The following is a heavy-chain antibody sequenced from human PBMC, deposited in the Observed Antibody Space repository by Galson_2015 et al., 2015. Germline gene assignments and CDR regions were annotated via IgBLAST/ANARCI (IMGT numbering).Heavy chain of an antibody. Sequence: SLRLSCAASGFTFSNYAMSWVRQAPGKGLEWVSGISGSGRTTFDADSVKGRFTISRDNSENTLYLQMNSLRAEDTAVYYCAKDLAYAWNDPYDALDYWGQGALVTVSS. D-gene: IGHD1-1*01. CDR2: ISGSGRTT. V-gene: IGHV3-23*01. CDR1: GFTFSNYA. CDR3: AKDLAYAWNDPYDALDY. J-gene: IGHJ4*02.